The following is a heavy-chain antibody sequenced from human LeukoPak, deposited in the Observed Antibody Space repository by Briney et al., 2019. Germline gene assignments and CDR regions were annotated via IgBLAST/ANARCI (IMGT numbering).Heavy chain of an antibody. Sequence: GGSLSLSCAGSGFTFSSYAMSWVRQAPGKGLEWVSAISGSGGTTYYADSVKGRFTISRDNAKNSLYLQMNSLRAEDTAVYYCARDPPPYYYDSSGYYFFDYWGQGTLVTVSS. CDR3: ARDPPPYYYDSSGYYFFDY. J-gene: IGHJ4*02. CDR1: GFTFSSYA. V-gene: IGHV3-23*01. D-gene: IGHD3-22*01. CDR2: ISGSGGTT.